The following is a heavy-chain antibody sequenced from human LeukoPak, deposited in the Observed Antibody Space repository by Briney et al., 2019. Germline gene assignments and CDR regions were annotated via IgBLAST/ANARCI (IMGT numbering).Heavy chain of an antibody. V-gene: IGHV3-23*01. CDR2: ISGSGGST. CDR3: AKDGLRLGELPFGYFDY. D-gene: IGHD3-16*02. CDR1: GFTFSSYA. J-gene: IGHJ4*02. Sequence: PGGSLRFSCAASGFTFSSYAMSWVRQAPGKGLEWVSAISGSGGSTYYADSVKGRFTISRDNSKNTLYLQMNSLRAEDTAVYYCAKDGLRLGELPFGYFDYWGQGTLVTVSS.